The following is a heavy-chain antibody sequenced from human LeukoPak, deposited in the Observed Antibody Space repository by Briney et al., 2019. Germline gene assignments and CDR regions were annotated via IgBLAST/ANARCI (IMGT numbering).Heavy chain of an antibody. Sequence: GGSLRLSCTASRFTFSSYSMNWVRQAPEKGLEWVSSISSSSSYIYYADSVKGRFTISRDNAKNSLYLQMNSLRAEDTAVYYCARDLSGSSSWYAWGQGTLVTVSS. CDR2: ISSSSSYI. D-gene: IGHD6-13*01. CDR1: RFTFSSYS. CDR3: ARDLSGSSSWYA. V-gene: IGHV3-21*01. J-gene: IGHJ5*02.